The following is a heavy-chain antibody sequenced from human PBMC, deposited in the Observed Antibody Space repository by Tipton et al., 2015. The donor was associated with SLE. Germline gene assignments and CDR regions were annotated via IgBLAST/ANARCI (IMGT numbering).Heavy chain of an antibody. D-gene: IGHD6-19*01. CDR1: GGSISSGSYY. J-gene: IGHJ4*02. Sequence: TLSLTCTVSGGSISSGSYYWSWIRQPAGKGLEWIGYIYTSGSTNYNPSLKSRVTISLDTSKNQFSLKLSSVTAADTAVYYCARGRTSTVAATSPFDYWGQGTLVTVSS. CDR3: ARGRTSTVAATSPFDY. CDR2: IYTSGST. V-gene: IGHV4-61*09.